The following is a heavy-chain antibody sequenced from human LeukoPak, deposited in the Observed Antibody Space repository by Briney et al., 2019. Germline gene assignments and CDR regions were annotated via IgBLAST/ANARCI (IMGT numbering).Heavy chain of an antibody. CDR3: ARDGGTIFGVVVPWFDY. V-gene: IGHV4-39*02. D-gene: IGHD3-3*01. J-gene: IGHJ4*02. CDR2: IYYSGST. Sequence: SETLSLTCTVSGGSISSSSYYWGWIRQPPGKGLEWIGSIYYSGSTYYNPSLKSRVTISVDTSKNQFSLKLSSVTAADTAVYYCARDGGTIFGVVVPWFDYWGQGTLVTVSS. CDR1: GGSISSSSYY.